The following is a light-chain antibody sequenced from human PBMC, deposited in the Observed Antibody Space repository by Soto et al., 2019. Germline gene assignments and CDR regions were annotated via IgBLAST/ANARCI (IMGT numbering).Light chain of an antibody. V-gene: IGKV3-11*01. Sequence: DIELTQSPSTLSSSAGDRATLSCRASQNISGSLAWYQQKPGQAPRLLILDASTMASGIPARFSGSGFGTDFTLTISSLEPEDFASYYCHQCHDWPITFGQGTRLEIK. CDR3: HQCHDWPIT. CDR2: DAS. J-gene: IGKJ5*01. CDR1: QNISGS.